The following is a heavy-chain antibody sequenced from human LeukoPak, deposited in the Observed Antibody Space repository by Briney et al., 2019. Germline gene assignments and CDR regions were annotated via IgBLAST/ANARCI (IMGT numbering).Heavy chain of an antibody. J-gene: IGHJ6*02. CDR1: GGSFSGFY. CDR3: ASRLKVTYYYYGMDV. Sequence: PSETLSLTCAVYGGSFSGFYWSWIRQPPGKGLEWIGEINHSGSTNYNPSLKSRVTISVDTSKNQFSLKLSFVTAADTAVYYCASRLKVTYYYYGMDVWGQGTTVTVSS. D-gene: IGHD4-11*01. CDR2: INHSGST. V-gene: IGHV4-34*01.